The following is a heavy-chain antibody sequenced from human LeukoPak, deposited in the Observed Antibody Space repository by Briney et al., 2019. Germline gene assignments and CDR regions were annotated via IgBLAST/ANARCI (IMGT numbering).Heavy chain of an antibody. CDR2: IKQDGSEK. Sequence: GGSLRLSCAASGFTFSSYWMSWVRQAPGKGLEWVANIKQDGSEKYYVDSVKGRFTISRDNAKNSLYLQMNSLRAEDTAVYYCARDESGYCSSTSCPGEWFDPWGQGTLVTVSS. CDR1: GFTFSSYW. CDR3: ARDESGYCSSTSCPGEWFDP. V-gene: IGHV3-7*01. J-gene: IGHJ5*02. D-gene: IGHD2-2*01.